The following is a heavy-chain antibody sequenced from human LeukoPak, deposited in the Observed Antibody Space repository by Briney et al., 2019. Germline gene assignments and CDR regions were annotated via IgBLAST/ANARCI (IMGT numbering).Heavy chain of an antibody. V-gene: IGHV3-48*03. Sequence: GSLRLSCAASGFTFSSYEMNWVRQAPGKGLEWVSYISSSGSTIYYADSVKGRFTISRDNSKNTLYLQMNSLRAEDTAVYYCESDYGDYEPHYWGQGTLVTVSS. D-gene: IGHD4-17*01. CDR3: ESDYGDYEPHY. CDR2: ISSSGSTI. CDR1: GFTFSSYE. J-gene: IGHJ4*02.